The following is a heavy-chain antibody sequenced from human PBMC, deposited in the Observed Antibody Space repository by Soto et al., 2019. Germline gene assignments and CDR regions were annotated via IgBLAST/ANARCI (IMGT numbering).Heavy chain of an antibody. Sequence: PGGSLRLSCAASGFTFSNYNMNWVRQAPGKGLEWVSYITDSSDTAHYADSVRGRFTISRDNAESSLYLQMNSLRDEDTAVYFCARDFGHGYYLDYWGRGTLVTVSS. J-gene: IGHJ4*02. CDR3: ARDFGHGYYLDY. V-gene: IGHV3-48*02. D-gene: IGHD3-3*01. CDR2: ITDSSDTA. CDR1: GFTFSNYN.